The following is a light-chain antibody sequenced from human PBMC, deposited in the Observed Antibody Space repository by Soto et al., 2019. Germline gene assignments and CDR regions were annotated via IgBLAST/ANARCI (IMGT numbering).Light chain of an antibody. J-gene: IGKJ1*01. Sequence: DIQMTQSPSSLSASVGDRVTITCRASQDITSYLNWYQQKPKKAPELLIYAASTLQSGAPSRFSGSESGTEYTLTISSLQPEDFAIYYCHQSYTTPWTFGQGTRVEFK. CDR2: AAS. CDR1: QDITSY. V-gene: IGKV1-39*01. CDR3: HQSYTTPWT.